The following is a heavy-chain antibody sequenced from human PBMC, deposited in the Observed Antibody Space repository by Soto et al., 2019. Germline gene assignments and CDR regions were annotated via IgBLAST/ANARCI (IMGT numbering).Heavy chain of an antibody. Sequence: PGGSLRLSCVASGFTFDNYYMSWIRQAPGKGLEWVSYISSNDGTTYYADSLKGRFTISRDNAKNSLYLQLNSLRAEDTAVYYCAREINYSRYPRVIDYWGQGTLVTVPS. V-gene: IGHV3-11*01. CDR1: GFTFDNYY. CDR2: ISSNDGTT. D-gene: IGHD1-7*01. J-gene: IGHJ4*02. CDR3: AREINYSRYPRVIDY.